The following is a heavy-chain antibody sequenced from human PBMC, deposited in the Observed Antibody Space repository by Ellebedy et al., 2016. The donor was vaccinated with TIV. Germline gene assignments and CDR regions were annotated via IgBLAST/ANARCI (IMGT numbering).Heavy chain of an antibody. CDR1: GFTFSSYW. CDR2: INSDGTTI. V-gene: IGHV3-74*01. J-gene: IGHJ4*02. Sequence: GESLKISCAASGFTFSSYWMHWVRQAPGKGLEWVSRINSDGTTINYAASVKGRFTISRDNAKNSLYLQMNSLRAEDTAVNYCASSRYHYYLGNTIFVYWGQGTLVTVAS. CDR3: ASSRYHYYLGNTIFVY. D-gene: IGHD3-10*01.